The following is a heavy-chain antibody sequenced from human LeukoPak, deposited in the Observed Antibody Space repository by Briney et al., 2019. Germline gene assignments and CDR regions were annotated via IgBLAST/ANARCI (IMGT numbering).Heavy chain of an antibody. CDR3: ARTFGYSSGEGY. CDR1: GYTFTNNY. CDR2: IIPIFGTA. V-gene: IGHV1-69*13. D-gene: IGHD6-19*01. Sequence: ASVKVSCKASGYTFTNNYLHWVRQAPGQGLEWMGGIIPIFGTANYAQKFQGRVTITADESTSTAYMEVSSLRSEDTAVYYCARTFGYSSGEGYWGQGTLVTVSS. J-gene: IGHJ4*02.